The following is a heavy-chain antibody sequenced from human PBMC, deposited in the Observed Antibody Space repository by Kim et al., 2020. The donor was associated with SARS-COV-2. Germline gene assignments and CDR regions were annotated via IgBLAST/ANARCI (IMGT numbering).Heavy chain of an antibody. CDR1: GFTFSSCG. J-gene: IGHJ4*01. CDR3: AKDYYDILTGTYYFDY. CDR2: ISYDGSNK. Sequence: GGSLRLSCAASGFTFSSCGMHWVRQAPGKGLEWMAVISYDGSNKYCADSVKGRFTISRDNSKNTLYLQMDSLRAEDTAVYYCAKDYYDILTGTYYFDYWG. D-gene: IGHD3-9*01. V-gene: IGHV3-30*18.